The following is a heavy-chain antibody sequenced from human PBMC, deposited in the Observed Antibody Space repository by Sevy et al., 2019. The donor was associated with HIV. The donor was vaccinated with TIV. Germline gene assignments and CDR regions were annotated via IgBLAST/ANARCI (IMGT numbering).Heavy chain of an antibody. Sequence: GGFLRLSCAASGFTFSDHYIDWVRQAPGKGLEWVGRSRNKANSYTTEYAASVKGRFTISRADSMNSLFLQMNSLKSEDTAVYYCARVAMGNYAFDIWGQGTLVSVSS. CDR3: ARVAMGNYAFDI. CDR2: SRNKANSYTT. D-gene: IGHD1-7*01. CDR1: GFTFSDHY. V-gene: IGHV3-72*01. J-gene: IGHJ3*02.